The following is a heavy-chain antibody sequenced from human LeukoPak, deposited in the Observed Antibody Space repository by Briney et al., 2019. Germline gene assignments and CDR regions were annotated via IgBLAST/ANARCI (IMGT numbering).Heavy chain of an antibody. V-gene: IGHV4-4*07. Sequence: KPSETLSLTCTVSGGSTINYFRSWIRQPAGKGLEWIGHIYSSGTTHYNPSPNNRVTISLDTSKSQFSLHLNSVTAAETAVYYCARAEGSGSGAYTLDYWGQGILVTVSS. CDR3: ARAEGSGSGAYTLDY. J-gene: IGHJ4*02. CDR1: GGSTINYF. D-gene: IGHD3-10*01. CDR2: IYSSGTT.